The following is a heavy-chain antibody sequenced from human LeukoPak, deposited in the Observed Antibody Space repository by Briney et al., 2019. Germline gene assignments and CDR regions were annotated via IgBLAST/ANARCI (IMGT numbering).Heavy chain of an antibody. CDR1: GFTFSSYG. Sequence: PGGSLRLSCAASGFTFSSYGMHWVRQAPGKGLEWVAFIRYDGSNKYYADSVKGRFTISRDNSKNTLYLQMNSLRAEDTAVYYCARDRVAARPFYMDVWGKGTTVTVSS. CDR2: IRYDGSNK. D-gene: IGHD6-6*01. V-gene: IGHV3-30*02. CDR3: ARDRVAARPFYMDV. J-gene: IGHJ6*03.